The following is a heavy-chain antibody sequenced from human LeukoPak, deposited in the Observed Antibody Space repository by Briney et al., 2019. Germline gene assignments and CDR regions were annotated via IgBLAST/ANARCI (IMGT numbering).Heavy chain of an antibody. J-gene: IGHJ4*02. CDR3: ARMPNRSY. CDR2: INHSGST. V-gene: IGHV4-34*01. D-gene: IGHD1-14*01. Sequence: GSLRLSCTASGFTFGDYAMSWFRQAPGKGLEWIGEINHSGSTNYNPSLKSRVTISVDTSKNQFSLKLSSVTAADTAVYYCARMPNRSYWGQGTLVTVSS. CDR1: GFTFGDYA.